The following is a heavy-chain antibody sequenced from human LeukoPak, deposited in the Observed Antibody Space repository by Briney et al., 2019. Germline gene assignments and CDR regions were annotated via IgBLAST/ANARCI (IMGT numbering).Heavy chain of an antibody. CDR2: INHSGST. CDR3: ARRAGYCSSTNCYRYAYFDY. D-gene: IGHD2-2*02. Sequence: SETLPLTCGVYGGSFSGYYWSWIRQTPGKGLEWIGEINHSGSTNYNPSLKSRVSISVDTSKNQFSLKLSSVTAADTAVYYCARRAGYCSSTNCYRYAYFDYWDQGTLVTVSS. CDR1: GGSFSGYY. J-gene: IGHJ4*02. V-gene: IGHV4-34*01.